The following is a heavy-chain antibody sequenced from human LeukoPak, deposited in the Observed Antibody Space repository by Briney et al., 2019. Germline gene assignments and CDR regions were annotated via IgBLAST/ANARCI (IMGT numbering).Heavy chain of an antibody. D-gene: IGHD2-2*01. Sequence: LAGGSLRLSCAASGFTFSSYAMSWVRQAPGKGLEWVSAISGSGGSTYYADSVKGRFTISRDNSKNTLYLQMNSLRAEDTAVYYCAKDSRRAADAFDIWGQGTMVTVSS. CDR2: ISGSGGST. CDR3: AKDSRRAADAFDI. CDR1: GFTFSSYA. V-gene: IGHV3-23*01. J-gene: IGHJ3*02.